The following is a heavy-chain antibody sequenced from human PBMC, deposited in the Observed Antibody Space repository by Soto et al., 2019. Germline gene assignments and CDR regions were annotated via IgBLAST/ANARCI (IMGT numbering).Heavy chain of an antibody. CDR2: IDPSDSQT. D-gene: IGHD3-22*01. Sequence: GESLKISCKGSGYSFAGYWITWVRQKPGKGLEWMGRIDPSDSQTYYSPSFRGHVTISVTKSITTVFLQWSSLRAPDTAMYYCARQIYDSDTGPNFQYYFDSWGQGTPVTVSS. V-gene: IGHV5-10-1*01. J-gene: IGHJ4*02. CDR1: GYSFAGYW. CDR3: ARQIYDSDTGPNFQYYFDS.